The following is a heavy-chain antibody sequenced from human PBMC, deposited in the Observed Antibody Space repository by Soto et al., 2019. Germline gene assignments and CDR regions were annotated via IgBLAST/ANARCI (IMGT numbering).Heavy chain of an antibody. D-gene: IGHD2-15*01. V-gene: IGHV1-69*13. CDR2: IIPIFGTA. CDR1: GGTFSSYA. J-gene: IGHJ5*02. Sequence: GASVKVSCKASGGTFSSYAISWVRQAPGQGLEWMGGIIPIFGTANYAQKFQGRVTITADESTSTAYMELSSLRSEDTAVYYCARDGSGPWGRFDPWGQGTLVTVSS. CDR3: ARDGSGPWGRFDP.